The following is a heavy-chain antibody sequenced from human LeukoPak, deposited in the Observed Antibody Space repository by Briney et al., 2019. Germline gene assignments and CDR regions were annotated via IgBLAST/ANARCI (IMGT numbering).Heavy chain of an antibody. CDR3: ARGGSGYAYYYYYMDV. Sequence: SSETLSLTRAVYGGSFSGYYWSWIRQPPGKGLEWIGEINHSGSTNYNPSLKSRVTISVDTSKNQFSLKLSSVTAADTAVYYCARGGSGYAYYYYYMDVWGKGTTVTVSS. D-gene: IGHD5-12*01. J-gene: IGHJ6*03. CDR1: GGSFSGYY. V-gene: IGHV4-34*01. CDR2: INHSGST.